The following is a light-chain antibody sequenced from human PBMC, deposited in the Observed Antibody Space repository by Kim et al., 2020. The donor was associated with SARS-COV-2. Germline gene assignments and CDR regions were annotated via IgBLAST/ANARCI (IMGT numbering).Light chain of an antibody. V-gene: IGKV1-39*01. CDR1: QSIRSY. J-gene: IGKJ2*01. Sequence: SASVGDRVTITCRASQSIRSYLNWYQQKPGKAPKLLIYGASSLQSGVPSRFSGSGSGTDFTLTISSLQPEDFATYYCQQSYSTLYTFGQGTKLEI. CDR2: GAS. CDR3: QQSYSTLYT.